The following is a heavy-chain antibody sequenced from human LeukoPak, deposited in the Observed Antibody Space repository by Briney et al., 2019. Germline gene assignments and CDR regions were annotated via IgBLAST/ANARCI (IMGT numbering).Heavy chain of an antibody. CDR3: ARDRGWDLQSLRYFDS. J-gene: IGHJ4*02. Sequence: PGGSLRLSCAASGFTFSDYYMRWIRQAPGKGLECISYISSSGSTIYYADSVKGRFTISRYNAKNSLYLQMNSLRAEDTAVYYCARDRGWDLQSLRYFDSWGQGTLVAVSS. D-gene: IGHD1-26*01. V-gene: IGHV3-11*01. CDR1: GFTFSDYY. CDR2: ISSSGSTI.